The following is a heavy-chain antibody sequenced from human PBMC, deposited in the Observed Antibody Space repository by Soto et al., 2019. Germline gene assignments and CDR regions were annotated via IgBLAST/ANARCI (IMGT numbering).Heavy chain of an antibody. Sequence: ASVKVSCKASGYRFTNHGISWVRQAPGQGLEWMGWISGNDGKTKYARKFQGRVTMTTDTSTSIAYMEMNSLRHDDTAVYYCARDFYPLAYYFDYWGQGTLVTVSS. CDR3: ARDFYPLAYYFDY. V-gene: IGHV1-18*01. CDR2: ISGNDGKT. CDR1: GYRFTNHG. J-gene: IGHJ4*02.